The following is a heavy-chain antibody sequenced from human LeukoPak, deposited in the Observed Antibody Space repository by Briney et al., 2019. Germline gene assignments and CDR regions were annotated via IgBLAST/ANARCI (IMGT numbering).Heavy chain of an antibody. J-gene: IGHJ4*02. D-gene: IGHD6-19*01. V-gene: IGHV3-7*01. CDR3: AGGRGWLTTD. CDR2: IKQDGSVK. Sequence: PGGSLRLSCAASGFTFSSYAMNWVRRAPGKGLEWVAIIKQDGSVKKYVDSVKGRFTISRDNAKTSLYLEMMSLRVEDTAIYYCAGGRGWLTTDWGQGTLVTVSS. CDR1: GFTFSSYA.